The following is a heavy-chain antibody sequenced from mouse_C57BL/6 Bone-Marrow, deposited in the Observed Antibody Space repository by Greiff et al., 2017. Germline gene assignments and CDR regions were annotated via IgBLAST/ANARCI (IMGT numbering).Heavy chain of an antibody. CDR2: IDPENGDT. Sequence: VQLKQSGAELVRPGASVKLSCTASGFNIKDDYMHWVKQRPEQGLEWIGWIDPENGDTEYASKFQGKATITADTSSNTAYLQLSSLTSEDTAVYYCTTWWGKGYFDVWGTGTTVTVSS. D-gene: IGHD1-1*02. CDR3: TTWWGKGYFDV. V-gene: IGHV14-4*01. CDR1: GFNIKDDY. J-gene: IGHJ1*03.